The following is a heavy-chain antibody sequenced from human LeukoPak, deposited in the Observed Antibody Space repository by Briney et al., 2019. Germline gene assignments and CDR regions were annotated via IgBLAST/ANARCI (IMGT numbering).Heavy chain of an antibody. D-gene: IGHD3-10*01. CDR1: GFTFSSYS. CDR3: ARDGVTPGFVRLSDY. Sequence: GGSLRLSCAASGFTFSSYSMNWVRQAPGKGLEWVSYISSSSSTIYYADSVKGRFTISRDNAKNSLYLQMNSLRAEDTAVYYCARDGVTPGFVRLSDYWGQGTLVTVSS. J-gene: IGHJ4*02. CDR2: ISSSSSTI. V-gene: IGHV3-48*01.